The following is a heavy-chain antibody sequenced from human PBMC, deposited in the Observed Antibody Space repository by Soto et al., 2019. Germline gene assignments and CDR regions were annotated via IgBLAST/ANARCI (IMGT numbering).Heavy chain of an antibody. CDR3: ARAPPYYYYGMDV. CDR2: IDWDDDK. V-gene: IGHV2-70*04. J-gene: IGHJ6*02. CDR1: GFSLSTSGMR. Sequence: ESGPTLVNPTETLTLTCSVSGFSLSTSGMRVSWIRQPPGKALEWLARIDWDDDKFYSTSLKTRLTISKDTSKNQVVLTMTNMDPVDTATYYCARAPPYYYYGMDVWGQGTTVTVSS.